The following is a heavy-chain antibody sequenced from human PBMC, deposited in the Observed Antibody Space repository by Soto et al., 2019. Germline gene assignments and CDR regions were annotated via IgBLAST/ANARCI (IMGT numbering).Heavy chain of an antibody. CDR3: ARDHPGSRCSGGSCYVGDYYYYGMDV. CDR1: GFTFSSYG. CDR2: IWYDGSNK. V-gene: IGHV3-33*01. Sequence: SGGSPRLSCAASGFTFSSYGMHWVRQAPGKGLEWVAVIWYDGSNKYYADSVKGRFTISRDNSKNTLYLQMNSLRAEDTAVYYCARDHPGSRCSGGSCYVGDYYYYGMDVWGQGTTVTVSS. D-gene: IGHD2-15*01. J-gene: IGHJ6*02.